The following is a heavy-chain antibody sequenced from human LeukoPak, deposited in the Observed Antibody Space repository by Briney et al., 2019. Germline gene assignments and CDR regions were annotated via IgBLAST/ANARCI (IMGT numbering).Heavy chain of an antibody. Sequence: GGSLRLSCAASGFTFSSYSMNGVRQAPGKGLEWVSSISSSSSSIYYAGSVKGRFTISRDNAKNSLYLQMNSLRAEDTAVYYCARDQRYNWNDVMWFDPWGQGTLVTVSS. D-gene: IGHD1-1*01. CDR1: GFTFSSYS. V-gene: IGHV3-21*01. J-gene: IGHJ5*02. CDR3: ARDQRYNWNDVMWFDP. CDR2: ISSSSSSI.